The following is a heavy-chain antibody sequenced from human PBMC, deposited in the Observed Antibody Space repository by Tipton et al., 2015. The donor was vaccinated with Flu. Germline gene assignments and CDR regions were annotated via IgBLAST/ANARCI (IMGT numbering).Heavy chain of an antibody. CDR2: IFYSGST. Sequence: LRLSCTVSGGSISSSDYYWGWIRQPPGKGLEWIGSIFYSGSTFYNPSLKSRVTISVDTSNNQFSLKLSSVTAADTAVYYCARHFFYSRGWYYFDFWGQGTLVTASS. D-gene: IGHD6-19*01. CDR1: GGSISSSDYY. CDR3: ARHFFYSRGWYYFDF. V-gene: IGHV4-39*01. J-gene: IGHJ4*02.